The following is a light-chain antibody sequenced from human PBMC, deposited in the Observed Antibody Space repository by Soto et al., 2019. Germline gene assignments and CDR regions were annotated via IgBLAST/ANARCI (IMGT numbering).Light chain of an antibody. Sequence: EIVMTQSPATLSVSPGERATLSCRASQSVSSNLAWYQQKPGQAPRLLIYGASTRATGIPARFSGSGSGTEFTLTISSLQSEDFATYYCQHAKSFPVTFGQGTRLEIK. J-gene: IGKJ5*01. CDR1: QSVSSN. V-gene: IGKV3-15*01. CDR3: QHAKSFPVT. CDR2: GAS.